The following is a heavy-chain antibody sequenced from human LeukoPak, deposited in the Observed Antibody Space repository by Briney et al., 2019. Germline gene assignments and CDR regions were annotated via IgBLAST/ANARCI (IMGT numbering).Heavy chain of an antibody. D-gene: IGHD3-16*01. CDR3: TRDRSYGFDP. J-gene: IGHJ5*02. CDR1: GFTFSNFW. CDR2: IHVTGGNT. V-gene: IGHV3-74*01. Sequence: PGGSLRLSCAASGFTFSNFWMHWVRQAPGKGLVWLSRIHVTGGNTSYVDSVKGRFIISRDNAKKKVYLQMNNLRVDDTALYFCTRDRSYGFDPWGQGTLVTVSS.